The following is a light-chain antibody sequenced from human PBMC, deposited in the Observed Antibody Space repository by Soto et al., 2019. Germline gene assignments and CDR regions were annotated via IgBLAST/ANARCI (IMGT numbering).Light chain of an antibody. J-gene: IGKJ5*01. V-gene: IGKV1-33*01. CDR1: QNINNY. CDR2: DAS. Sequence: DIQMTQSPSSLSASVGNRVTITCQACQNINNYLNWYQQKPGSAPKLLIYDASNLEAVVPSRFRGSGSGTDFTFTISRMKPEDIATYYCQQYENIPTFGQGTRLEIK. CDR3: QQYENIPT.